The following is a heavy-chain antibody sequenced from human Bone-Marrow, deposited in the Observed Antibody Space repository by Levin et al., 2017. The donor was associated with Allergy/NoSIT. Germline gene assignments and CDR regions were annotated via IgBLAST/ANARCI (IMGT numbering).Heavy chain of an antibody. CDR3: ARTPRKKRNVVVVAAIYDY. CDR1: GFTFSDYY. Sequence: GESLKISCAASGFTFSDYYMSWIRQAPGKGLEWVSYISSSSSYTNYADSVKGRFTISRDNAKNSLYLQMNSLRAEDTAVYYCARTPRKKRNVVVVAAIYDYWGQGTLVTVSS. J-gene: IGHJ4*02. D-gene: IGHD2-15*01. CDR2: ISSSSSYT. V-gene: IGHV3-11*06.